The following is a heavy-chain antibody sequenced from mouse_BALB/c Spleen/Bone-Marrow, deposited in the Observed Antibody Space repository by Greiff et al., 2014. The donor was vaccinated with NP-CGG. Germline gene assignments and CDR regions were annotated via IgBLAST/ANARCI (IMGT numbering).Heavy chain of an antibody. V-gene: IGHV14-4*02. CDR2: IDPENGDT. Sequence: EVQFQQSGAELVRSGASVKLSCTASGFNIKDYYMHWVKQRPEQGLEWIGWIDPENGDTEYVPKFQGKATMTADTSSNTAYLQLSSLTSEDTAVYYCNAHITTVSYWGQGTTLTVSS. CDR3: NAHITTVSY. D-gene: IGHD1-1*01. J-gene: IGHJ2*01. CDR1: GFNIKDYY.